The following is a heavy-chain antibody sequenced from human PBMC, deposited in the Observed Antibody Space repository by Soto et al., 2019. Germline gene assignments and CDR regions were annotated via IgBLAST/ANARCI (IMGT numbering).Heavy chain of an antibody. D-gene: IGHD5-12*01. Sequence: ASVKVSCKASGYTFTSYAMHWVRQAPGQRLEWMGWINAGNGNTKYSQKFQGRVTITRDTSASTAYMELSSLRSEDTAVYYCARDSMVDIVTHYGMDVWGQGTTVTVSS. CDR1: GYTFTSYA. V-gene: IGHV1-3*01. CDR3: ARDSMVDIVTHYGMDV. J-gene: IGHJ6*02. CDR2: INAGNGNT.